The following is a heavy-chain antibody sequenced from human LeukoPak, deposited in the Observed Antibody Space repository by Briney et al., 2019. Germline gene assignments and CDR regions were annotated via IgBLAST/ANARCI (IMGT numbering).Heavy chain of an antibody. CDR3: ARKATGYSSGWLPYNWFDP. CDR1: GGSISSSSYY. CDR2: IYYSGST. V-gene: IGHV4-39*01. D-gene: IGHD6-19*01. Sequence: SETLSLTCTVSGGSISSSSYYWGWIRQPPGKGLEWIGSIYYSGSTYYNPSLKSRVTTSVDTSKNQFSLKLSSVTAADTAVYYCARKATGYSSGWLPYNWFDPWGQGTLVTVSS. J-gene: IGHJ5*02.